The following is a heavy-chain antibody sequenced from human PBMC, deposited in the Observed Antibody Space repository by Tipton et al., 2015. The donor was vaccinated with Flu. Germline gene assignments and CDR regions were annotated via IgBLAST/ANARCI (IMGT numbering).Heavy chain of an antibody. Sequence: TLSLTCTVSRGSISSSTYYWGWIRQPPGKGLEWIGTIYSSGSTNYNPSLKSRVTISVDTSKNQFSLKLSSVTAADTAVYYCAREGSYPSNFDYWGQGTLVTVSS. CDR2: IYSSGST. V-gene: IGHV4-39*07. CDR3: AREGSYPSNFDY. D-gene: IGHD1-26*01. J-gene: IGHJ4*02. CDR1: RGSISSSTYY.